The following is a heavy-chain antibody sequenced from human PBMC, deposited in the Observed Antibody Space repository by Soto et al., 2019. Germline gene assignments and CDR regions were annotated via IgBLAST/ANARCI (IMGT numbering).Heavy chain of an antibody. D-gene: IGHD4-17*01. CDR1: GYTFTSYA. CDR2: INAGNGNT. J-gene: IGHJ4*02. V-gene: IGHV1-3*01. Sequence: QVQLVQSGAEVKKPGASVEVSCKASGYTFTSYAMHWVRQDPGQRLEWMGWINAGNGNTKYSQKFQGRVTITRDTSASTAYMELSSLRSEDTAVYYCARGRVTTVDPWAFDYWGQGTLVTVSS. CDR3: ARGRVTTVDPWAFDY.